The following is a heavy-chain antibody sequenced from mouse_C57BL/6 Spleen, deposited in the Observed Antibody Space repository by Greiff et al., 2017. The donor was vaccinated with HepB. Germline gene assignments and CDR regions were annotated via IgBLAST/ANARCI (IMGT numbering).Heavy chain of an antibody. Sequence: EVQLQESGPGLVKPSQSLSLTCSVTGYSITSGYYWNWIRQFPGNKLEWMGYISYDGSNNYNPSLKHRISITRDTSKNQFFLKLNSVTTEDTATYYCARDQGYGSSYEAWFAYWGQGTLVTVSA. J-gene: IGHJ3*01. CDR2: ISYDGSN. V-gene: IGHV3-6*01. CDR1: GYSITSGYY. CDR3: ARDQGYGSSYEAWFAY. D-gene: IGHD1-1*01.